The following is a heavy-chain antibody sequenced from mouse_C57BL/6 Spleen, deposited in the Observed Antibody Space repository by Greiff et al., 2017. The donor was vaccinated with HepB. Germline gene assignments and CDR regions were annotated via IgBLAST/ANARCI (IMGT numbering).Heavy chain of an antibody. V-gene: IGHV2-2*01. J-gene: IGHJ2*01. CDR3: ARNYYGSSYGGYFDY. CDR2: IWSGGST. D-gene: IGHD1-1*01. CDR1: GFSLTSYG. Sequence: QSGPGLVQPSQSLSITCTVSGFSLTSYGVHWVRQSPGKGLEWLGVIWSGGSTDYNAAFISRLSISKDNSKSQVFFKMNSLQADDTAIYYCARNYYGSSYGGYFDYWGQGTTLTVSS.